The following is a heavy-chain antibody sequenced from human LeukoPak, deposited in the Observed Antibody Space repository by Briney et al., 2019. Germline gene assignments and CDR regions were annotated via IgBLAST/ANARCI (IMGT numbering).Heavy chain of an antibody. CDR3: ARAPGYRSFLDY. J-gene: IGHJ4*02. D-gene: IGHD6-13*01. V-gene: IGHV1-69*13. CDR1: GGTFSSYA. CDR2: IIPIFGTA. Sequence: SVKVSCKASGGTFSSYAISGVRPAPGQGLEWMGGIIPIFGTAKYAQKFQGRVTITAHEYTSTAYMELSSLRSEDTAVYYCARAPGYRSFLDYWGQGTLVTVSS.